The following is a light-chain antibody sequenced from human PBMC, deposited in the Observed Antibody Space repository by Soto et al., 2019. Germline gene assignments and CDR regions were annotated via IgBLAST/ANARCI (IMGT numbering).Light chain of an antibody. CDR2: GAS. Sequence: EIVLTQSPGTLSLSPGERATLSCRASQSVSSSYLAWYQQKPGQAPRLLIYGASSRATGIPDRFSGSGSGTDFTLTISRLEPEDFAVYYCQQYGSPRLTFGPGTKVDIK. J-gene: IGKJ3*01. CDR1: QSVSSSY. V-gene: IGKV3-20*01. CDR3: QQYGSPRLT.